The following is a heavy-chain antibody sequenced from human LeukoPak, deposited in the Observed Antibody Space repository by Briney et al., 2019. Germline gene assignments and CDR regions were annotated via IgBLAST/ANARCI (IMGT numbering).Heavy chain of an antibody. CDR3: ARQGRGSYRRDFDY. CDR2: IDPSDSHI. CDR1: GYSFTSNW. V-gene: IGHV5-10-1*01. J-gene: IGHJ4*02. Sequence: GESLRISCNGSGYSFTSNWISWVRQMPGKGLEWMGRIDPSDSHINYSPSFQGHVTISVDKSISTAYLQWSSLRASDTAMYYCARQGRGSYRRDFDYWGQGTLVTVSS. D-gene: IGHD1-26*01.